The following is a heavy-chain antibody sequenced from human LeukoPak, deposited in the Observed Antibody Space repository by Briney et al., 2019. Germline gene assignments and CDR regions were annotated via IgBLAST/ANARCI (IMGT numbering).Heavy chain of an antibody. CDR2: INHSGST. Sequence: PSETLSLTCAVHGGSFSGYYWSWIRQPPGKGLEWIGEINHSGSTNYNPSLKSRVTISVDTSKNQFSLTLSSVTAADTAVYYCARAGLNGDVDYWGQGTLVTVSS. CDR1: GGSFSGYY. V-gene: IGHV4-34*01. J-gene: IGHJ4*02. CDR3: ARAGLNGDVDY. D-gene: IGHD4-17*01.